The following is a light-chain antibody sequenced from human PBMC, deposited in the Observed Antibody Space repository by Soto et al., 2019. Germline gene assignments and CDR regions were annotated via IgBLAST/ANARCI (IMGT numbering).Light chain of an antibody. CDR2: EVN. CDR3: SSYTSSSTWV. V-gene: IGLV2-14*01. CDR1: SSDVGGYNY. J-gene: IGLJ3*02. Sequence: QSALTQPASVSGSPGQSITISCTGTSSDVGGYNYVSWYQQHPGKAPKLMIYEVNNRPSRVSNRFSGSKSGNTASLTISGLQPEDEADYYCSSYTSSSTWVFGGGTKLTVL.